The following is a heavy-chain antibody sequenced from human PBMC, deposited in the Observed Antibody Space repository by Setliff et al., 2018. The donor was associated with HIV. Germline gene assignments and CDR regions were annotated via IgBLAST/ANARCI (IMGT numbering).Heavy chain of an antibody. Sequence: GGSLRLSCAASGFTFDDYAMHWVRQAPGEGLEWVSGISWNSGSIAYADSVKGRFTISRDNAKNSLYLQMNSLRAEDTALYYCAKDSGDGYNLEDYFDSWGQGTLVTVSS. D-gene: IGHD5-12*01. V-gene: IGHV3-9*01. CDR1: GFTFDDYA. CDR3: AKDSGDGYNLEDYFDS. CDR2: ISWNSGSI. J-gene: IGHJ4*02.